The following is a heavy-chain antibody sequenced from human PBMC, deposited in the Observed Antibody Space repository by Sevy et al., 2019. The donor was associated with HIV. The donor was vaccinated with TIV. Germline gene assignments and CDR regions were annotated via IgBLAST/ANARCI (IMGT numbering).Heavy chain of an antibody. CDR2: IYFSGTT. J-gene: IGHJ5*02. CDR3: ARGRLYCSGGRCYPNWFDP. D-gene: IGHD2-15*01. CDR1: GGSISTFY. V-gene: IGHV4-59*01. Sequence: SETLSLTCTVSGGSISTFYWSWIRQSPGKGLEWIGYIYFSGTTDYNPSLKSRVRMSLNTSKNQFSLQLSSVTTADTAVYVCARGRLYCSGGRCYPNWFDPWGQGTLVTVSS.